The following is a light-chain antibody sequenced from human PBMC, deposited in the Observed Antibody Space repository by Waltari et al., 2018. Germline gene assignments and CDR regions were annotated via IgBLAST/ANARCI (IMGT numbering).Light chain of an antibody. CDR3: QHYLRLPVT. V-gene: IGKV3-20*01. CDR2: GAS. CDR1: QSVSRA. J-gene: IGKJ1*01. Sequence: EIVLTQSQGTLSLSLGERATLSCRASQSVSRALAWYQQKPGQAPRLSIYGASTRATGIPDRFSSSGSGTDFSLTISRLEPDDFAVYYCQHYLRLPVTFGQGTTVEI.